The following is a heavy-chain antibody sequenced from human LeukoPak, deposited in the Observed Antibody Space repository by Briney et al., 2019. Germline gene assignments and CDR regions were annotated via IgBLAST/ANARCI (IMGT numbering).Heavy chain of an antibody. CDR1: GGSFSGYY. Sequence: SETLSLTCAVYGGSFSGYYWSWIRQPPGKGLEWIGEINHSGSTNYNPSLKSRVTISVDTSKNQFSLKLSSVTAADTAVYYCARVKVGGYSYGYYYYYGTDVWGQGTTVTVSS. D-gene: IGHD5-18*01. CDR2: INHSGST. J-gene: IGHJ6*02. CDR3: ARVKVGGYSYGYYYYYGTDV. V-gene: IGHV4-34*01.